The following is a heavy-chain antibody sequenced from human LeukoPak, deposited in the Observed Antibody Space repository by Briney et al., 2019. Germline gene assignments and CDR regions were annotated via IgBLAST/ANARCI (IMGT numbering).Heavy chain of an antibody. CDR1: GFTFSSYG. D-gene: IGHD3-22*01. Sequence: GRSLRLSCAASGFTFSSYGMHWVRQAPGKGLEWVAVISYDGSNKYYADSVKGRFTISRDNYKNTLYLQMNSLRAEDTAVYYCARVIRYYDSSGYTAFFDYWGQGTLVTVSS. CDR3: ARVIRYYDSSGYTAFFDY. CDR2: ISYDGSNK. J-gene: IGHJ4*02. V-gene: IGHV3-30*03.